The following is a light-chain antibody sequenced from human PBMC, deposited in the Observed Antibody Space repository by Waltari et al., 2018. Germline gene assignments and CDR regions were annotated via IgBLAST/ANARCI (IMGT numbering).Light chain of an antibody. J-gene: IGLJ2*01. CDR3: CSKAGSSTV. CDR2: EVT. CDR1: SYDVGSYNL. Sequence: QSALTQPASVSGSPGQSITISCAGSSYDVGSYNLVSWYQQHPGKAPKLIIYEVTKRPSEVPNRFSGSKSGNTASLTISGLQAEDESHYYCCSKAGSSTVFGGGTKLTVL. V-gene: IGLV2-23*02.